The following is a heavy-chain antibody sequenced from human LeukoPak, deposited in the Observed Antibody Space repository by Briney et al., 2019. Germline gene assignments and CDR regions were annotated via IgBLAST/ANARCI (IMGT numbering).Heavy chain of an antibody. D-gene: IGHD1-26*01. V-gene: IGHV4-59*01. CDR2: IYTSGTP. J-gene: IGHJ6*03. Sequence: PSETLSLTCTVSGGSISSDYYCWIRQPPGQGREWIGYIYTSGTPTYNPSLKSRVSISVDTSTNQFSLKLSSVTAADTAVYYCARCGSYYYMDVWGKGTLVTVSS. CDR3: ARCGSYYYMDV. CDR1: GGSISSDY.